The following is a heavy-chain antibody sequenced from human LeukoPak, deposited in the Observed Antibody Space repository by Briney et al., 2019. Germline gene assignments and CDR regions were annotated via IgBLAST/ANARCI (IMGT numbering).Heavy chain of an antibody. J-gene: IGHJ6*02. D-gene: IGHD6-19*01. CDR2: IYYCGSP. Sequence: PSDTVSLTCTVSGGSISSGGYHWSWIRQPPGKGLEWVGYIYYCGSPYYNPSLKSRVTISVDTSKNQFSLKLSSVTAADTAVYYCAREGVAVAGKGFDYYYGMDVWGQGTTVTVSS. V-gene: IGHV4-31*03. CDR1: GGSISSGGYH. CDR3: AREGVAVAGKGFDYYYGMDV.